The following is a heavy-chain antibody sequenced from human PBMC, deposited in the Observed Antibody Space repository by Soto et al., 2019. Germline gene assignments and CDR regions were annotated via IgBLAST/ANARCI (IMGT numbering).Heavy chain of an antibody. CDR3: ARMSYFYDKWYFDL. Sequence: QLQESGPGLVKPSQTLSLTCTVSGASINNNDYYWSWIRQTPGKGLEWVGYVYYSGTTDYIPSLKSRLSMSIDKSQNQFTLKLNSVTAAATATYYCARMSYFYDKWYFDLWGRGTLVPVSS. CDR2: VYYSGTT. J-gene: IGHJ2*01. D-gene: IGHD3-22*01. CDR1: GASINNNDYY. V-gene: IGHV4-30-4*01.